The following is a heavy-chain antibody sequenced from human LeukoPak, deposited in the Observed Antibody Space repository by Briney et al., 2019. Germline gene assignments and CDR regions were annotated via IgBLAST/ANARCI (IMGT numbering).Heavy chain of an antibody. D-gene: IGHD1-26*01. CDR2: MHPNSGDT. CDR3: TRDYSGSYDY. J-gene: IGHJ4*02. CDR1: GYTFTDYY. Sequence: ASVKVSCKASGYTFTDYYIRWVRQAPGQGLEWMGLMHPNSGDTFYAQNFRGRVTMTRDTSISTAYMELNRVTSDDTAVYYCTRDYSGSYDYWAQGTLVTISS. V-gene: IGHV1-2*06.